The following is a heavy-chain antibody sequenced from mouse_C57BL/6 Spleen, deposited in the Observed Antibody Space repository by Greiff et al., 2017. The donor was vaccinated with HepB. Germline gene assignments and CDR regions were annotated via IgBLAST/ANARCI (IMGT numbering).Heavy chain of an antibody. Sequence: QVQLKESGPELVKPGASVKISCKASGYAFSSSWMNWVKQRPGKGLEWIGRIYPGDGDTNYNGKFKGKATLTADKSSSTAYMQLSSLTSEDSAVYFCARSRITTVVPPDYWGQGTTLTVSS. V-gene: IGHV1-82*01. D-gene: IGHD1-1*01. CDR1: GYAFSSSW. J-gene: IGHJ2*01. CDR3: ARSRITTVVPPDY. CDR2: IYPGDGDT.